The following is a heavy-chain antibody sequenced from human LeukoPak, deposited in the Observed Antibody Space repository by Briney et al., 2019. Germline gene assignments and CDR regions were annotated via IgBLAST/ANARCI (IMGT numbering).Heavy chain of an antibody. V-gene: IGHV1-2*02. CDR2: INPNSGGT. Sequence: ASVKVSCKASGYTFTGYYMHWVRQAPGQGLEWMGWINPNSGGTNYAQKFQGGVTMTRDTSISTAYMELSRLRSDDTAVYYCARAGSGWYPHFDYWGQGTPVTVSS. CDR3: ARAGSGWYPHFDY. CDR1: GYTFTGYY. D-gene: IGHD6-19*01. J-gene: IGHJ4*02.